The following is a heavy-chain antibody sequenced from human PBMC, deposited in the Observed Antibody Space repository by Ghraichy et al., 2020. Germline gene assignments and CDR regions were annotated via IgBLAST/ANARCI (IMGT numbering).Heavy chain of an antibody. J-gene: IGHJ4*02. CDR2: IKSKTDGGTT. Sequence: GESLNISCAASGFTFSNAWMSWVRQAPGKGLEWVGRIKSKTDGGTTDYAAPVKGRFTISRDDSKNTLYLQMNSLKTEDTAVYYCTTDQMGRFLEWLTTFDYWGQGTLVTVSS. D-gene: IGHD3-3*01. V-gene: IGHV3-15*01. CDR1: GFTFSNAW. CDR3: TTDQMGRFLEWLTTFDY.